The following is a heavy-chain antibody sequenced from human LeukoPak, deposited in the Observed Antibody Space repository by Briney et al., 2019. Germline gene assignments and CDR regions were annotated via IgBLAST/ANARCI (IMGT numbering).Heavy chain of an antibody. J-gene: IGHJ6*03. CDR3: ARAGGELYYDILTGYYYYYYMDV. D-gene: IGHD3-9*01. Sequence: ASVKVSCKASGYTFTSYDISWVRQATGQGLEWMGWMNPNSGNTGYAQKFQGRVTMTRNTSISTAYMELSSLRSEDTAVYYCARAGGELYYDILTGYYYYYYMDVWGKGTTVTVSS. V-gene: IGHV1-8*01. CDR1: GYTFTSYD. CDR2: MNPNSGNT.